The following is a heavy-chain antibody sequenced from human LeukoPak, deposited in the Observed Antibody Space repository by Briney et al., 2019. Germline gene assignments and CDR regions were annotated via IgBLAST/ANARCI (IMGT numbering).Heavy chain of an antibody. CDR2: IYTSGST. D-gene: IGHD3-10*01. J-gene: IGHJ3*02. CDR1: GGSISSYY. CDR3: ATLVGSGSYYNAKGVFDI. V-gene: IGHV4-4*07. Sequence: SETLSLTCTVSGGSISSYYWSWIRQPAGKGLEWIGRIYTSGSTNYNPSLKSRVTMSVDTSKNQFSLKPSSVTAADTAVYYCATLVGSGSYYNAKGVFDIWGQGTMVTVSS.